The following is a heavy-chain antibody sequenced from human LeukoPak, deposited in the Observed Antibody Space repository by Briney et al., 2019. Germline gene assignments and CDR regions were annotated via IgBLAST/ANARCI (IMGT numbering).Heavy chain of an antibody. CDR1: GGSISSYY. V-gene: IGHV4-59*01. D-gene: IGHD3-10*01. J-gene: IGHJ4*02. CDR2: IYHSGSA. Sequence: PSETLSLTCTVSGGSISSYYWNWIRQPPGKGLEWIGYIYHSGSANYNPSLTSRVTISVDTSKNQFSLKLSSVTAADTAVYYCARGGGFGSPPGYWGQGTLVTVSS. CDR3: ARGGGFGSPPGY.